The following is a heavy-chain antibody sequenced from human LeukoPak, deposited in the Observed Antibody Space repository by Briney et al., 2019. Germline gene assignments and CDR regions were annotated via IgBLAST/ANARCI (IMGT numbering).Heavy chain of an antibody. CDR3: AGTRADRRSQGRKYCSGPDCRLPPYYYYYVDV. Sequence: SETLSLTCAVYGGSFSDYYWTWIRQSPGKGLEWIGEISRSGSTNYNPSLWSRVTLSLDASNKQFSLNLNSVTAADSAVYYCAGTRADRRSQGRKYCSGPDCRLPPYYYYYVDVWGEGTTVIVSS. V-gene: IGHV4-34*01. CDR1: GGSFSDYY. J-gene: IGHJ6*03. CDR2: ISRSGST. D-gene: IGHD2-15*01.